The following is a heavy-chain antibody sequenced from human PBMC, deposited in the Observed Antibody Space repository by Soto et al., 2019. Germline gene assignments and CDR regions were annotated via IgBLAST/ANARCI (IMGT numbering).Heavy chain of an antibody. D-gene: IGHD3-22*01. Sequence: ASVKVSCKASGYTFTSYGISWVRQAPGQGPEWMGWISAYNGNTNYAQKLQGRVTMTTDTSTSTAYMELRSLRSDDTAVYYCARDYYDSSGYSNWFDPWGQGTLVTVSS. J-gene: IGHJ5*02. CDR2: ISAYNGNT. CDR3: ARDYYDSSGYSNWFDP. V-gene: IGHV1-18*01. CDR1: GYTFTSYG.